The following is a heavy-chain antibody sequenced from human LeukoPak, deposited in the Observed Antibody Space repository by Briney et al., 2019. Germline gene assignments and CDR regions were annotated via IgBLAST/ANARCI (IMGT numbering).Heavy chain of an antibody. CDR3: ARAPTIDCYFDY. CDR1: GGSISSYY. J-gene: IGHJ4*02. CDR2: IYYSGST. Sequence: SETLSLTCTVFGGSISSYYWSWIRQPPGKGLEWIGYIYYSGSTNYNPSLKSRVTISVDTSKNQFSLKLSSVTAADTAVYYCARAPTIDCYFDYWGQGTLVTVSS. D-gene: IGHD2-21*01. V-gene: IGHV4-59*01.